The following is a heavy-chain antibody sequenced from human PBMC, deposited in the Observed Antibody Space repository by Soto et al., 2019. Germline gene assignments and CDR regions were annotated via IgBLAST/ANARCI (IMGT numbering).Heavy chain of an antibody. CDR1: GGSISSYY. V-gene: IGHV4-4*07. Sequence: SETLSLTCTVSGGSISSYYWSWIRQPAGKGLEWIGRIYTSGSTNYNPSLKSRVTMSVDTSKNQFSLKLSSVTAADTAVYYCARARHTSLTGDYYGMDVWGQGTTVTVSS. D-gene: IGHD1-20*01. CDR3: ARARHTSLTGDYYGMDV. J-gene: IGHJ6*02. CDR2: IYTSGST.